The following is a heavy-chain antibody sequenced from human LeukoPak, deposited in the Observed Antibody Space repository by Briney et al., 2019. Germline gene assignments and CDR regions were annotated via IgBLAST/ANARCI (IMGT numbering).Heavy chain of an antibody. D-gene: IGHD2-21*02. CDR3: ARDQGRFKDCGGDCYAAFDI. Sequence: PGGSLRLSCAASGFTFSSYEMNWVRQAPGKGLERVSYISSSGSTIYYADSVKGRFTISRDNAKNSLYLQMNSLRAEDTAVYYCARDQGRFKDCGGDCYAAFDIWGQGAMVTVSS. CDR1: GFTFSSYE. J-gene: IGHJ3*02. V-gene: IGHV3-48*03. CDR2: ISSSGSTI.